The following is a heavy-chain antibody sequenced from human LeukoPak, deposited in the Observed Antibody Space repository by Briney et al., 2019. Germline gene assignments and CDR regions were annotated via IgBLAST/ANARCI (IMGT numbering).Heavy chain of an antibody. J-gene: IGHJ5*02. CDR1: GFSFSSFA. Sequence: PGGSLRLSCAASGFSFSSFAMTWVRQAPGKGLEWVSSISSSSSYIYYADSVKGRFTISRDNAKNSLYLQMNSLRAEDTAVYYCARGEPWFDPWGQGTLVTVSS. CDR3: ARGEPWFDP. CDR2: ISSSSSYI. V-gene: IGHV3-21*01. D-gene: IGHD1-14*01.